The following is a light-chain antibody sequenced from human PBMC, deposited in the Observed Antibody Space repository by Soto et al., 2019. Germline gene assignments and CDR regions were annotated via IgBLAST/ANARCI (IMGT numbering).Light chain of an antibody. J-gene: IGKJ2*01. V-gene: IGKV1-5*01. CDR2: DAS. Sequence: DIQMTQSPSTLSASVGDRVTITCRASQSISSWLAWYQQKPGKAPNLLIYDASSLQSGVPSRFSGSGSGTEFDLTISSLQPDDFATYYCQQYNILRHTFRQRSKLEIK. CDR1: QSISSW. CDR3: QQYNILRHT.